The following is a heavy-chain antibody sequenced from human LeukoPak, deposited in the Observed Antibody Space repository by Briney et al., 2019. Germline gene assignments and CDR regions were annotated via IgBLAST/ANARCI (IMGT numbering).Heavy chain of an antibody. CDR3: ARDLNAVAGTPRGVY. Sequence: PGGSLRLSCAASGFTFSSHSMNWVRQAPGKGLEWVSSISSSSSYIYYADSVKGRFTISRDNAKNSLYLQMNSLRAEDTAVYYCARDLNAVAGTPRGVYWGQGTLVTVSS. D-gene: IGHD6-13*01. J-gene: IGHJ4*02. V-gene: IGHV3-21*01. CDR1: GFTFSSHS. CDR2: ISSSSSYI.